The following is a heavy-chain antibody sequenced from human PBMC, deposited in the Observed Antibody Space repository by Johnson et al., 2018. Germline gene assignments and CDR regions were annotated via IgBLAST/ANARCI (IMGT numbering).Heavy chain of an antibody. CDR3: AKGGGDGADSYDYMGV. D-gene: IGHD3-16*01. V-gene: IGHV3-30*18. Sequence: QVQLVESGGGLVQPGGSLRLSCAASEFTFSSYGMHWVRQAPGKGLEWVAVISYDGSNKYYADSVKGRFTVSRDKSKNRLYLQMNSLRVEDTAVSFCAKGGGDGADSYDYMGVWGKGTTVTVAS. CDR1: EFTFSSYG. CDR2: ISYDGSNK. J-gene: IGHJ6*03.